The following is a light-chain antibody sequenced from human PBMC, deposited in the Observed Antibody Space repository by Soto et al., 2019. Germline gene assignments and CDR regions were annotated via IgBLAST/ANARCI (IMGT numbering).Light chain of an antibody. Sequence: QSALTQPASVSGSPGQSITISCTGTSSDVGGYNYVSWYQQHPGKAPTLMIYDVSNRPSGVSNRFSGSKSGNTASLTISGLQAEDEADYYCSSYTGSSTLVFGGETKVTVL. CDR1: SSDVGGYNY. CDR2: DVS. J-gene: IGLJ2*01. CDR3: SSYTGSSTLV. V-gene: IGLV2-14*01.